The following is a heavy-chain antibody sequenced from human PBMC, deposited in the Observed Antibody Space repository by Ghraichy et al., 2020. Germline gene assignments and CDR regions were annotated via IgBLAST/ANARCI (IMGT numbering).Heavy chain of an antibody. CDR2: IWYDGSNK. CDR1: GFTFSSYG. D-gene: IGHD5-18*01. J-gene: IGHJ4*02. V-gene: IGHV3-33*01. CDR3: ARDKSGVPAATQKIQLWSKGPGSSVPDFDY. Sequence: GGSLRLSCAASGFTFSSYGMHWVRQAPGKGLEWVAVIWYDGSNKYYADSVKGRFTISRDNSKNTLYLQMNSLRAEDTAVYYCARDKSGVPAATQKIQLWSKGPGSSVPDFDYWGQGTLVTVSS.